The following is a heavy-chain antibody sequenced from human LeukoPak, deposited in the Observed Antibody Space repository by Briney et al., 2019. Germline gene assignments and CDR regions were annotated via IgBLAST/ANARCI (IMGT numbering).Heavy chain of an antibody. D-gene: IGHD5-12*01. CDR2: INQGGSVK. CDR1: GVSFRDFW. J-gene: IGHJ4*02. CDR3: ARFGYSGWNLEY. V-gene: IGHV3-7*03. Sequence: GGSLRLSCAASGVSFRDFWMTSVRQAPGQGLEWVANINQGGSVKYYVDSVKGRFTISRDDAKSSLYVQMNSLRDEDTAVYYCARFGYSGWNLEYWGQGTLVTVSS.